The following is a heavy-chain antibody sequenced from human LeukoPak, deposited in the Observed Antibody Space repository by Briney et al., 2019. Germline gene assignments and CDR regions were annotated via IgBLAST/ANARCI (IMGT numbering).Heavy chain of an antibody. D-gene: IGHD3-9*01. J-gene: IGHJ3*02. CDR3: AKEYDILTGYYAFDI. Sequence: SGGSLRLSCAASGFTFSSYGMHWVRQAPGKGLEWVAFIRYDGSNKYYADSVKGRFTISRDNSKNTLYLQINSLRAEDMAVYYCAKEYDILTGYYAFDIWGQGTMVTVSS. V-gene: IGHV3-30*02. CDR2: IRYDGSNK. CDR1: GFTFSSYG.